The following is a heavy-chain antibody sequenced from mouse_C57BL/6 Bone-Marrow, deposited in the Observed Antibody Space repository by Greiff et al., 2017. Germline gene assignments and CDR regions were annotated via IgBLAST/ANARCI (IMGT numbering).Heavy chain of an antibody. D-gene: IGHD2-1*01. J-gene: IGHJ1*03. Sequence: QVQLKQPGAELVMPGASVKLSCKASGYTFTSYWMHWVKQRPGQGLEWIGEIDPSDSYTHYNQKFKGKSTLTVDKSSSTAYMQLSSLTSEDSAVYYCARWGHGNYWYFDVWGTGTTVTVSS. CDR2: IDPSDSYT. CDR1: GYTFTSYW. CDR3: ARWGHGNYWYFDV. V-gene: IGHV1-69*01.